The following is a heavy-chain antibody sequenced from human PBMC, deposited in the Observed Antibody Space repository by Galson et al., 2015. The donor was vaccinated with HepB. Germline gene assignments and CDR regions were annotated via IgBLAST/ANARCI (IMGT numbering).Heavy chain of an antibody. D-gene: IGHD4-17*01. CDR2: IYSSGST. CDR1: GGSISSGGFY. Sequence: LSLTCTVSGGSISSGGFYWSWIRQHPGKGLEWIGYIYSSGSTYYNPSPKSRVTISVDTSKNQFSLNLSSATAADRAVYFCARGQTVTDSPTDSWGQGTLVTVSS. J-gene: IGHJ4*02. CDR3: ARGQTVTDSPTDS. V-gene: IGHV4-31*03.